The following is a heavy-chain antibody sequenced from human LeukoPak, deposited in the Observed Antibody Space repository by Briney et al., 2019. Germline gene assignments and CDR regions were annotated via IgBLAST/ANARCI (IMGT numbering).Heavy chain of an antibody. Sequence: SETLSLTCTVSGYSISSGYYWGWIRQPSGKGLEWIGSIYHSGSTYYNPSLKSRVTISVDTSKNQFSLKLSSVTAADTAVYYCATLTHSAVVPATLHGVFDIWGRGTTVTVSS. D-gene: IGHD2-15*01. CDR3: ATLTHSAVVPATLHGVFDI. V-gene: IGHV4-38-2*02. CDR1: GYSISSGYY. CDR2: IYHSGST. J-gene: IGHJ3*02.